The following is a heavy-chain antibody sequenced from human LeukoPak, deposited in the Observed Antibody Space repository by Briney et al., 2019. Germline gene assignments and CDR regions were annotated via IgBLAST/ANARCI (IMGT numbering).Heavy chain of an antibody. Sequence: GGSLRLSCAASGFTFSRYAMSWVRQAPGKGLEWVSVISGSGGSTYYADSVKGRFTISRDNSNNTLYLQMKSLRAEDTAVYYCAKGTLSLEYSSSPGPFDYWGQGTLVTVSS. CDR2: ISGSGGST. CDR1: GFTFSRYA. J-gene: IGHJ4*02. CDR3: AKGTLSLEYSSSPGPFDY. V-gene: IGHV3-23*01. D-gene: IGHD6-13*01.